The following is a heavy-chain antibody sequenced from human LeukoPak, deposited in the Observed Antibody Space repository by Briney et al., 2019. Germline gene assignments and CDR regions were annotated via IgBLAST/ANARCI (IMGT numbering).Heavy chain of an antibody. V-gene: IGHV4-59*01. J-gene: IGHJ4*02. D-gene: IGHD3-10*01. CDR1: GGSISSYY. Sequence: SETLSLTCTVSGGSISSYYWSWIRQPPGKGLEWIGHISFTGGTTYNPSLESRVTISLDTSKHQFSLRLTSVTAADTAVYFCARAAKFYFGSETYYYFDYWGQGSLVTVSS. CDR3: ARAAKFYFGSETYYYFDY. CDR2: ISFTGGT.